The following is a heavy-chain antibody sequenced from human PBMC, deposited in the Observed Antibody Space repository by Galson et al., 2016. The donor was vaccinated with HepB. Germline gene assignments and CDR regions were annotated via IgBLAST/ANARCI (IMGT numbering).Heavy chain of an antibody. Sequence: SLRLSCAASGFTFSDYNMNWVRQAPGKGLEWVSSIIPSGSYTYYADSVKGRFTISRDNSKNILYLQMKSLRDEDTAVYYCAKRPYSYGWHYGMDVWGQRTTVTVSS. CDR1: GFTFSDYN. D-gene: IGHD5-18*01. CDR3: AKRPYSYGWHYGMDV. J-gene: IGHJ6*02. CDR2: IIPSGSYT. V-gene: IGHV3-21*04.